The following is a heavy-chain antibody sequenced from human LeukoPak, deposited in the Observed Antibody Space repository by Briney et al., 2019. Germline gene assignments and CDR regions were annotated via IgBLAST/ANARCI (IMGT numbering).Heavy chain of an antibody. CDR1: GFIFRSHW. J-gene: IGHJ4*02. D-gene: IGHD4-17*01. V-gene: IGHV3-7*01. Sequence: GRSLRLSCAASGFIFRSHWMSWVRQAPGRGLEWVAHIKQDGNEKHYVDSVEGRFTLSRDDAQNSLYLQMNSLRDDDTAVYYCARGPNYGDRVDYFDYWGQGTLVTVSS. CDR3: ARGPNYGDRVDYFDY. CDR2: IKQDGNEK.